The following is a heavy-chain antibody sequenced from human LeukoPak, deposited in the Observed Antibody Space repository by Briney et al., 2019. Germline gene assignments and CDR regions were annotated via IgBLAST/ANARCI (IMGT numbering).Heavy chain of an antibody. Sequence: GGSLTLACAASGFSFSSFAMTWVRQAPGKGLEWVPVIRGGGGSTTYADAVKGRFTISRDDSKNTVYLQMNSLKADDTAVYYCAKDHTSLGGLDYWGQGTLVTVS. V-gene: IGHV3-23*01. CDR2: IRGGGGST. CDR1: GFSFSSFA. J-gene: IGHJ4*02. CDR3: AKDHTSLGGLDY. D-gene: IGHD2-2*01.